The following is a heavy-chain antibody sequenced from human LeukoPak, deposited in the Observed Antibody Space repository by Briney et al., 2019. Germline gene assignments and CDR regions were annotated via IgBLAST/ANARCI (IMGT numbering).Heavy chain of an antibody. CDR1: GFTFSSYG. J-gene: IGHJ4*02. CDR2: ISSSGSTI. D-gene: IGHD4-11*01. Sequence: GGSLRLSCAASGFTFSSYGMHWVRRAPGKGLEWVSYISSSGSTIYYADSVKGRFTVSRDNAKNSLYLQMNSLRAEDTAVYFCARGGLQQLDYWGQGTLVTVSS. V-gene: IGHV3-48*04. CDR3: ARGGLQQLDY.